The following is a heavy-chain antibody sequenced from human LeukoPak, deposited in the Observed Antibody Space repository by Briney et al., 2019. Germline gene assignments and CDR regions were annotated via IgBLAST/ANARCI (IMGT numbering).Heavy chain of an antibody. CDR2: ISWNSGSI. J-gene: IGHJ4*02. CDR3: AKDSNKVGATDY. D-gene: IGHD1-26*01. V-gene: IGHV3-9*01. Sequence: GGSLRLSCAASGFTFDDYAMHWVRQAPGKGLEWVSGISWNSGSIGYADSVKGRFTISRDNAKNSLYLQMNSLRAEDTALYYCAKDSNKVGATDYWGQGTLVTVSS. CDR1: GFTFDDYA.